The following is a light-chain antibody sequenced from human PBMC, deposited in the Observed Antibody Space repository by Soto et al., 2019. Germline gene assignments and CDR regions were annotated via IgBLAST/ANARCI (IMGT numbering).Light chain of an antibody. CDR3: SSYAGSNNRYV. CDR1: SSDVGGYNF. V-gene: IGLV2-8*01. J-gene: IGLJ1*01. CDR2: EVS. Sequence: QSVLTQPPSASGSPGQSVTISCTGTSSDVGGYNFVSWYQQHPGKAPKLMIYEVSKRPSGVPDRFSGSKSDNTASLTVSGLQAEDEADYYCSSYAGSNNRYVFGTGTQLTV.